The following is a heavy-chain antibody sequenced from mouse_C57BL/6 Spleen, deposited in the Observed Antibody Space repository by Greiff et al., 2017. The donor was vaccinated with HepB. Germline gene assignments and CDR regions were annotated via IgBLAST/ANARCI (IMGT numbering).Heavy chain of an antibody. CDR3: ARKGIYYGNYGWFAY. CDR1: GFSLTSYG. D-gene: IGHD2-1*01. Sequence: VKLVESGPGLVQPSQSLSITCTVSGFSLTSYGVHWVRQSPGKGLEWLGVIWSGGSTDYNAAFISRLSISKDNSKSQVFFKMNSLQADDTAIYYCARKGIYYGNYGWFAYWGQGTLVTVSA. CDR2: IWSGGST. J-gene: IGHJ3*01. V-gene: IGHV2-2*01.